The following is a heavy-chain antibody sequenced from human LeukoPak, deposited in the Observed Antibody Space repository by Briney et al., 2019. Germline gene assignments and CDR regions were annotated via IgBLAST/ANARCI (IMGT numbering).Heavy chain of an antibody. CDR1: GDSISDYY. CDR3: AREIIAVAGKGWFDP. CDR2: IYKIGTT. Sequence: SETLSLTCTVSGDSISDYYWSWIRRAPGKGPQWIGYIYKIGTTNYNPSLKSRVTLSVDTSKNQFFLKLSSVTAADTAVYYCAREIIAVAGKGWFDPWGQGTLVTVSS. V-gene: IGHV4-59*12. J-gene: IGHJ5*02. D-gene: IGHD6-19*01.